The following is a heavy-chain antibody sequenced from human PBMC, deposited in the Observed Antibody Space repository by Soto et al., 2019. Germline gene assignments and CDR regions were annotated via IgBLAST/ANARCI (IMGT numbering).Heavy chain of an antibody. V-gene: IGHV4-4*07. J-gene: IGHJ5*02. CDR2: LYTTTGST. CDR1: GGSFNGYY. Sequence: QVQLQESGPGLVKPSETLSLTCTVSGGSFNGYYWSWIRQPAGKGLEWIGRLYTTTGSTTYNPSLKSRVTMSVDTSKNLFFLQLSSVTAADTAVYYCAKSSGWFDHWGQGILVTVSS. D-gene: IGHD6-19*01. CDR3: AKSSGWFDH.